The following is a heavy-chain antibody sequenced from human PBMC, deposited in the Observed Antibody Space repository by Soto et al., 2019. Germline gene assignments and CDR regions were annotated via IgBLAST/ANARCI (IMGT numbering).Heavy chain of an antibody. J-gene: IGHJ6*02. CDR3: AKDWGTVLRYFYGMDV. V-gene: IGHV3-30*18. D-gene: IGHD3-9*01. Sequence: QVQLVESGGGVVQPGRSLRLSCAASGFTFSSYGMHWVRQAPGKGLEWVAVISYDGSNKYYADSVKGRFTISRDNSKNKLYLQMNSLRAEDTAVYYCAKDWGTVLRYFYGMDVWGQGTTVTVSS. CDR2: ISYDGSNK. CDR1: GFTFSSYG.